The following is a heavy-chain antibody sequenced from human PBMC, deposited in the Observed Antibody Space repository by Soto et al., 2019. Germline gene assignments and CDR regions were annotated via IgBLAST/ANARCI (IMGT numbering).Heavy chain of an antibody. D-gene: IGHD3-16*01. CDR2: ILGRGGST. CDR3: VKNRGTFDV. Sequence: GGSLRLSCAASGFIYSTNDMTWVRQATGKGLEWVSTILGRGGSTSYADSVKGRFTISRDNSMNTLYLQMSNVRAEDTALYYCVKNRGTFDVWGQGTLVTVSS. V-gene: IGHV3-23*01. J-gene: IGHJ4*02. CDR1: GFIYSTND.